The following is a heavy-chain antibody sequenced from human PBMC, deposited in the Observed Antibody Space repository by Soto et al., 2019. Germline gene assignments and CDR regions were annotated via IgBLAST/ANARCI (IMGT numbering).Heavy chain of an antibody. V-gene: IGHV4-59*01. CDR2: IDYSGST. J-gene: IGHJ6*02. D-gene: IGHD3-10*01. CDR3: ARDFNYGSGSLPYHYGMDV. CDR1: GGSISSYQ. Sequence: PSETLSLTCTVSGGSISSYQWNWIRQPPGKGLEWIGYIDYSGSTNYNPSLKSRVTISVDTSKNQFSLKLSSVTAADTAVYYCARDFNYGSGSLPYHYGMDVWGQGTTVTVSS.